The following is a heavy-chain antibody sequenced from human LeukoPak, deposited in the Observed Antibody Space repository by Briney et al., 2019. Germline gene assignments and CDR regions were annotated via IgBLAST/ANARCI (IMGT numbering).Heavy chain of an antibody. V-gene: IGHV3-23*01. CDR3: ARSAVGTSCCTAVNY. D-gene: IGHD1-26*01. Sequence: GGSLRLSCAASGFTFSTYAMTWVRQAPGKGLEWVSGISTSGDRTYYADAVKGRFTISRDNSNTTLYLQMNTLRAEDTAEYYCARSAVGTSCCTAVNYWGQGTLVTVSS. CDR2: ISTSGDRT. J-gene: IGHJ4*02. CDR1: GFTFSTYA.